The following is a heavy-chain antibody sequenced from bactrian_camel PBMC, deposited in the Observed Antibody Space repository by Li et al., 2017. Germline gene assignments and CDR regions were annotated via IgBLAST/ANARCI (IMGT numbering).Heavy chain of an antibody. J-gene: IGHJ6*01. CDR1: GDINSRC. CDR3: AAEPFAVACRATMEAVGFGY. D-gene: IGHD4*01. CDR2: ISLGDSSAYSGDGT. V-gene: IGHV3-3*01. Sequence: HVQLVESGGGSVRAGGSLRLSCEASGDINSRCMAWFRQAPGKEREAVASISLGDSSAYSGDGTYYGDAVLGRFTISRDSAKNTVYLQMNSLKPEDTAMYYCAAEPFAVACRATMEAVGFGYWGQGTQVTVS.